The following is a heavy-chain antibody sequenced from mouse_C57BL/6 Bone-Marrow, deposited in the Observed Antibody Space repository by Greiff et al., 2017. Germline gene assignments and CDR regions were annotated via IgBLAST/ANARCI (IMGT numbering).Heavy chain of an antibody. V-gene: IGHV5-4*03. CDR1: GFTFSSYA. CDR2: ISDGGSYT. J-gene: IGHJ4*01. Sequence: EVKLVESGGGLVKPGGSLKLSCAASGFTFSSYAMSWVRQTPEKRLEWVATISDGGSYTYYPDNVKGRFTISRDNAKNNLYLQLSHLKSEDTAMYYCAKHYDYDVYAMDYWGKGTSVTVSS. CDR3: AKHYDYDVYAMDY. D-gene: IGHD2-4*01.